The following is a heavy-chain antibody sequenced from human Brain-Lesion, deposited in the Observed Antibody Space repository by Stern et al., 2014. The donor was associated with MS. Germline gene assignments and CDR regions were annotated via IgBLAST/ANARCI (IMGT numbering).Heavy chain of an antibody. J-gene: IGHJ3*02. Sequence: EVHLVESGAEVKKPGESLKISCKGSGYRLDNYWIGWVRQKPGKGLEWMGIIYTADSDTRYSPSLQGQVTISADKSISTVYLQWSSLKASDTAMYYCARTYSSGWYGGHAFDIWGQGTMVTVSS. CDR1: GYRLDNYW. D-gene: IGHD6-19*01. CDR2: IYTADSDT. CDR3: ARTYSSGWYGGHAFDI. V-gene: IGHV5-51*01.